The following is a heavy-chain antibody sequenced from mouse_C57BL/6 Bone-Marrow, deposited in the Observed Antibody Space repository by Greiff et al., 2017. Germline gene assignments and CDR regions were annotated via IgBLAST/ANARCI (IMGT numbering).Heavy chain of an antibody. D-gene: IGHD2-2*01. J-gene: IGHJ2*01. V-gene: IGHV14-4*01. CDR1: GFNIKDDY. CDR2: IDPENGDT. Sequence: EVQVVESGAELVRPGASVKLSCTASGFNIKDDYMHWVKQRPEQGLEWIGWIDPENGDTEYASKFQGKATITSDTSSNTAYLQLSSLTSEDTAVYYCTTDYGYYFDYWGQGTTLTVSS. CDR3: TTDYGYYFDY.